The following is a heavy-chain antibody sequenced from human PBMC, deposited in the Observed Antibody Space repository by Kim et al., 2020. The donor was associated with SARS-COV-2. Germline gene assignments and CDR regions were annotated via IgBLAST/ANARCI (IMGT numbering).Heavy chain of an antibody. CDR3: AKDLRNGGSSWHDY. J-gene: IGHJ4*02. D-gene: IGHD6-13*01. V-gene: IGHV3-23*01. Sequence: ADSVKGRFTISRDNSKNTLYLQMNSLRAEDTAVYYCAKDLRNGGSSWHDYWGQGTLVTVSS.